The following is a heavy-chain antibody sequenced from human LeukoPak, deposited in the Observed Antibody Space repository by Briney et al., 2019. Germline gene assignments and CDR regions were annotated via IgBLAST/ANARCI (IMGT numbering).Heavy chain of an antibody. CDR3: ASCAAGVVVTHYFDY. J-gene: IGHJ4*02. V-gene: IGHV1-8*02. Sequence: ASVKVSCKASGYTFTSYDINWVRQATGQGLEWMGWMNPNSGNTGYAQKFQGRVTMTRNTSISTAYMELSSLRSEDTAVYYCASCAAGVVVTHYFDYWGQGTLVTVSS. D-gene: IGHD3-3*01. CDR1: GYTFTSYD. CDR2: MNPNSGNT.